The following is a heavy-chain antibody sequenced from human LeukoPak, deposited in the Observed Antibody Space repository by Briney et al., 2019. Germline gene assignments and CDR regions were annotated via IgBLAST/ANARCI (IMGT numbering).Heavy chain of an antibody. J-gene: IGHJ4*02. CDR2: IYTSGST. D-gene: IGHD6-6*01. Sequence: SETLSLTCTVSGGSISSGNYYWSWIRQPAGKGLEWIWRIYTSGSTNYNPSLKSRVTISVDTSKDQFSLKLSSVTAADTDVYYCARNIPARPQDYWGQGTLVTVSS. CDR3: ARNIPARPQDY. V-gene: IGHV4-61*02. CDR1: GGSISSGNYY.